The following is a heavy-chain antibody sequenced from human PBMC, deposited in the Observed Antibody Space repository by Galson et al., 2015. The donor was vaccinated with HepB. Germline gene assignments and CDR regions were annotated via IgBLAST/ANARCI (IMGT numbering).Heavy chain of an antibody. D-gene: IGHD1-26*01. CDR3: ARRGVGGSFDY. J-gene: IGHJ4*02. V-gene: IGHV3-11*06. CDR2: ISSSGTYT. Sequence: SLRLSCAASGFTFSDYYMNWIRQAPGKGLEWVSYISSSGTYTNYADSVKGRLTISRDNAKNSLYLQMNSLRPEDTAVFYCARRGVGGSFDYWGQGTLVTVSS. CDR1: GFTFSDYY.